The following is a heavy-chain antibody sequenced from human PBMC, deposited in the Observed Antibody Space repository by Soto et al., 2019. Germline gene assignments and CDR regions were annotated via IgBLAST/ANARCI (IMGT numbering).Heavy chain of an antibody. CDR2: IKRKIDGEAT. V-gene: IGHV3-15*07. CDR1: GFSFSNAW. J-gene: IGHJ6*02. CDR3: TTGSVEGV. Sequence: EVQLVESGGDLVKPGGSLRLSRAASGFSFSNAWMNWVRQAPGKGLEWVGRIKRKIDGEATDYAGPVKGRFTVFRDDSKSALYLQMNSLKGDDPAVYYCTTGSVEGVWGQGTTVTVS. D-gene: IGHD2-15*01.